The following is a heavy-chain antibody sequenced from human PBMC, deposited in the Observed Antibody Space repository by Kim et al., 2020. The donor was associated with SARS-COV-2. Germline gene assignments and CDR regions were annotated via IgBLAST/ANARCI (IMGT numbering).Heavy chain of an antibody. CDR3: ARGHNSEGRHSRSPFDI. CDR1: GGSISNNDW. V-gene: IGHV4-4*02. D-gene: IGHD3-3*02. Sequence: SETLSLTCVVSGGSISNNDWWNWVRQSPGKGREGIGEVIQSGTTGYNPSFKGRVTISIDKSKNSFSLKMESVSAADTAVYYCARGHNSEGRHSRSPFDIWGQGTVVTVSS. CDR2: VIQSGTT. J-gene: IGHJ3*02.